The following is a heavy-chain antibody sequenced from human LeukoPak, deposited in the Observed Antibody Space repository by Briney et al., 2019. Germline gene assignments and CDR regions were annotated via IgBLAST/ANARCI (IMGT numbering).Heavy chain of an antibody. CDR1: VGSINSGNW. J-gene: IGHJ6*02. D-gene: IGHD2-2*02. CDR2: SRYNGTR. V-gene: IGHV4/OR15-8*01. Sequence: SETLSLTCGVSVGSINSGNWWTWVRQSPGKGLEWIGESRYNGTRNYNPSLKSRVTISADTFKNHFSLIVTSLTAADTAVYYCAAAPILRGEGGEHYKDGMDVWGQGTTVIVSS. CDR3: AAAPILRGEGGEHYKDGMDV.